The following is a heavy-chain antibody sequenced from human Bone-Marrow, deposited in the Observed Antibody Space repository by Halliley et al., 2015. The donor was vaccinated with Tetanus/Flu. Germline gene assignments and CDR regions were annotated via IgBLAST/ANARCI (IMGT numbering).Heavy chain of an antibody. V-gene: IGHV1-18*01. Sequence: QLVQSGAEVKKPGASVKVSCKASGYTFTSYGFSWVRQAPGQGLEWMGWISAYNGNTNYAQKLQGRVTMTTDTSASTAYMELRSLRSDGTAVYYCARDLPVRGLSQKNFDYWGQGTLVTVSS. CDR2: ISAYNGNT. CDR3: ARDLPVRGLSQKNFDY. CDR1: GYTFTSYG. D-gene: IGHD3-10*01. J-gene: IGHJ4*02.